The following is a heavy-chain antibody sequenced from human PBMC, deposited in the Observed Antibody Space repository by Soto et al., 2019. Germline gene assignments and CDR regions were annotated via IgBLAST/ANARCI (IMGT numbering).Heavy chain of an antibody. J-gene: IGHJ3*02. CDR2: IYPGDSDT. D-gene: IGHD6-19*01. Sequence: GESLKISCNGSGYIFTSYWIGWVRQMPGKGLEWMGIIYPGDSDTRYSPSFQGQVTISADKSISTAYLQWSSLKASDTAMYYCARPGSGWYSAFDIWGQGTMVTVSS. V-gene: IGHV5-51*01. CDR1: GYIFTSYW. CDR3: ARPGSGWYSAFDI.